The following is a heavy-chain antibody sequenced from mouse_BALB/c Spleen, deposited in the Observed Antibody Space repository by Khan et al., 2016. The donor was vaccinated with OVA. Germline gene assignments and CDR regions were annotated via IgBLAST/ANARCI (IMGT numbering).Heavy chain of an antibody. J-gene: IGHJ1*01. V-gene: IGHV9-1*02. CDR2: INTYTGEP. D-gene: IGHD6-2*01. CDR3: ARISSYGYSDV. Sequence: QIQLVQSGPELKKPGETVKISCKASGYTFTNYGMNWVKQAPGKGLKWMGWINTYTGEPTYADDFKGRFVFSLETSASTAYLQISNLKNEDMTTYFCARISSYGYSDVGGAGTTGTVSS. CDR1: GYTFTNYG.